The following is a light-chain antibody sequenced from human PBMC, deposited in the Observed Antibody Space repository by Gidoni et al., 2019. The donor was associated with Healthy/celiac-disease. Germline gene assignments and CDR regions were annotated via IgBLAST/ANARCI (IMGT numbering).Light chain of an antibody. CDR3: QQYYSTPFT. J-gene: IGKJ3*01. V-gene: IGKV4-1*01. CDR2: CAS. Sequence: DIVRNQTPDSLAVPLGERATINCKSSQSVLYSSNNKNYLAWYQQKPGQPPKLLIYCASTRESGVPDRFSGSGSGTDFTLTISSLQAEDVAVYYCQQYYSTPFTFGPGTKVDIK. CDR1: QSVLYSSNNKNY.